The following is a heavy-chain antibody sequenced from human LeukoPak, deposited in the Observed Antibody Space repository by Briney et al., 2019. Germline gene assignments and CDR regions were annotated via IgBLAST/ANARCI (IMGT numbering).Heavy chain of an antibody. Sequence: GASVKVSCKASGGTFSGYAISWVRQAPGQGLEWMGGIIPIFGTANYAQKFQGRVTITADETTSTAYMELSSLRSEDTAVYYCARDYERIIMVRGVPLSPQTVFDPWGQGTLVTVSS. D-gene: IGHD3-10*01. CDR1: GGTFSGYA. J-gene: IGHJ5*02. CDR3: ARDYERIIMVRGVPLSPQTVFDP. CDR2: IIPIFGTA. V-gene: IGHV1-69*13.